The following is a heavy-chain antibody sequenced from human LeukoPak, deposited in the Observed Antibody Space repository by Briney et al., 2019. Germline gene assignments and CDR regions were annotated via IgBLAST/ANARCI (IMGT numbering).Heavy chain of an antibody. J-gene: IGHJ5*02. CDR2: ISAYNGNT. CDR3: ARDLSYDSSGYYP. CDR1: GYTSTSYG. V-gene: IGHV1-18*01. D-gene: IGHD3-22*01. Sequence: ASVKVSCKASGYTSTSYGISWVRQAPAQWLEWMGWISAYNGNTNYAQKLQGRVTMTTDTSTSTAYMELRSLRSDDTAVYYCARDLSYDSSGYYPWGQGTLVTVSS.